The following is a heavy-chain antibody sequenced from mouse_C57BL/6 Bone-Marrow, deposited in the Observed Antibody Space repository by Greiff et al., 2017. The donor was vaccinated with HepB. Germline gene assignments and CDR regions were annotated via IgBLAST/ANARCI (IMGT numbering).Heavy chain of an antibody. J-gene: IGHJ1*03. CDR3: ARATVVSWYFDV. CDR1: GSTFTSYG. CDR2: IYPRSGNT. Sequence: QVQLQQSGAELARPGASVKLSCKASGSTFTSYGISWVKQRTGQGLEWIGEIYPRSGNTYYNEKFKGKATLTADKSSSTAYMERRSLTSEYSAVYFCARATVVSWYFDVWGTGTTVTVSS. D-gene: IGHD1-1*01. V-gene: IGHV1-81*01.